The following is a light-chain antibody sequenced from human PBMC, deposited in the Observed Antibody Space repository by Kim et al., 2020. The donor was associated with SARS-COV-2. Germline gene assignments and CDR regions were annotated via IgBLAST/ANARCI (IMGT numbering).Light chain of an antibody. CDR3: QQRSNWPLYT. CDR2: DAS. J-gene: IGKJ2*01. V-gene: IGKV3-11*01. Sequence: EIVLTQSPATLSLSPGGRATLSCRASQSVSSYLAWYQQKPGQAPRLLIYDASNRATDIPARFSGSGSGTDFTLTISSLEPEDFAVYYCQQRSNWPLYTFGQGTKLEI. CDR1: QSVSSY.